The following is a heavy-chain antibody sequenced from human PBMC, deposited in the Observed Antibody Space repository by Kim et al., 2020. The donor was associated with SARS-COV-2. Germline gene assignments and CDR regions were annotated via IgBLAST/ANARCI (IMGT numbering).Heavy chain of an antibody. Sequence: ASVKVSCKASGYTFTDYYMHWLRQAPGQGLECMGRISPASGGTNYAQKFQGRVTMTRDTSISTVYMELSGLTSDDTAVYYCARGGETFGDSWGQGTLVTVSS. CDR2: ISPASGGT. V-gene: IGHV1-2*06. D-gene: IGHD2-21*01. J-gene: IGHJ4*02. CDR3: ARGGETFGDS. CDR1: GYTFTDYY.